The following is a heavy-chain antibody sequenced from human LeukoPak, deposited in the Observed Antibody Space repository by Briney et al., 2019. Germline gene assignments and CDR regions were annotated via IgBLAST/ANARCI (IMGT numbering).Heavy chain of an antibody. V-gene: IGHV3-7*05. CDR2: IKQDGSEK. CDR1: GFTFSNYW. D-gene: IGHD5-24*01. Sequence: PGGSLRLSCAASGFTFSNYWMIWVRQAPGKGLEWVGNIKQDGSEKRYADSVRGRFTVSRDNAQTSLYLEMSSLRADDTAVYYCARASDPWLQLTWGQGTLVTVSS. CDR3: ARASDPWLQLT. J-gene: IGHJ5*02.